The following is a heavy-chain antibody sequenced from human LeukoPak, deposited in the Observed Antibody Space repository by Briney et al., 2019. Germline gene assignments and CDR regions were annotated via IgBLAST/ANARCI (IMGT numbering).Heavy chain of an antibody. CDR3: AKSTYYYDSSGYLDY. J-gene: IGHJ4*02. V-gene: IGHV3-30*18. CDR2: ISYDGSNK. CDR1: GFTFNSYT. D-gene: IGHD3-22*01. Sequence: PGGSLRLSCAASGFTFNSYTMNWVRQAPGKGLEWVAVISYDGSNKYYADSVKGRFTISRDNSKNTLYLQMNSLRAEDTAVYYCAKSTYYYDSSGYLDYWGQGTLVTVSS.